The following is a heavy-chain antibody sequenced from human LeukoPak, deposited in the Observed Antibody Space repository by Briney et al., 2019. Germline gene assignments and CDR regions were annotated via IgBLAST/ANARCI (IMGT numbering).Heavy chain of an antibody. Sequence: GGSLRLSCAASGFTFSSYGMHLVRQAAGKGLEWVAVIWYDGSNKYYADSVKGRFTISRDNAKNSLYLQMNSLRAEDTAVYYCARDQGQLWHRPLDYWGQGTLVTVSS. CDR2: IWYDGSNK. V-gene: IGHV3-33*01. CDR1: GFTFSSYG. CDR3: ARDQGQLWHRPLDY. D-gene: IGHD5-18*01. J-gene: IGHJ4*02.